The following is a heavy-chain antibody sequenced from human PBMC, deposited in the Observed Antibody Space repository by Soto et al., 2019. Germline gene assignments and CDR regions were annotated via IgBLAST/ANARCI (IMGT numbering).Heavy chain of an antibody. Sequence: PGGSLRLSCVGSGLIFGGQSMSWVRQAPGKGLEWVSAISGSGGSTYYADSVKGRFTISRDNSKNTLYLQMNSLRAEDTAVYYCAKEIPYSSGCSDYWGQGTLVTVSS. V-gene: IGHV3-23*01. D-gene: IGHD6-19*01. J-gene: IGHJ4*02. CDR3: AKEIPYSSGCSDY. CDR1: GLIFGGQS. CDR2: ISGSGGST.